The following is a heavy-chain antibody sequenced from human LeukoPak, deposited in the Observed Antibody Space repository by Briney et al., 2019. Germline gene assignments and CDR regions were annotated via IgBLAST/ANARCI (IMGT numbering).Heavy chain of an antibody. J-gene: IGHJ4*02. CDR3: AREKDYGSGSYPDY. CDR1: GFTFSSYW. CDR2: IKQDGSEK. Sequence: GGSLRLSCAASGFTFSSYWMSWARQAPGKGLEWVANIKQDGSEKYYVDSVKGRFTISRDNAKNSLYLQMNSLRAEDTAVYYCAREKDYGSGSYPDYWGQGTLVTVSS. D-gene: IGHD3-10*01. V-gene: IGHV3-7*03.